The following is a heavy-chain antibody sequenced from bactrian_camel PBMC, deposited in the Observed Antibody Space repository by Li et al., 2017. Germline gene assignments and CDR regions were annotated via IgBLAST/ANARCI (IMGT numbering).Heavy chain of an antibody. CDR1: GNTFSTTRS. Sequence: VQLVESGRGSVQAGGSLRLSCEASGNTFSTTRSMAWFRQIPGKEREAVAAIDSDGSTSYADSVKSRFTISQDNAKNTLYLQMNSLKPEDTAMYFCAADPAQTMGWVAFALYWGQGTQVTVS. D-gene: IGHD5*01. J-gene: IGHJ4*01. CDR2: IDSDGST. V-gene: IGHV3S53*01. CDR3: AADPAQTMGWVAFALY.